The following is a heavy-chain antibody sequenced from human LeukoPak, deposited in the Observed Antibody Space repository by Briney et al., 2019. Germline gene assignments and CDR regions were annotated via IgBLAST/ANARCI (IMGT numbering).Heavy chain of an antibody. CDR2: ISSSSSYI. J-gene: IGHJ4*02. V-gene: IGHV3-21*01. CDR3: ARSYTSSRYYPSDY. D-gene: IGHD1-26*01. CDR1: GFTFSSYS. Sequence: PGGSLRLSCAASGFTFSSYSMNWVRQAPGKGLEWVSSISSSSSYIYYADSVKGRFTISRDNAENSLYLQMNSLRAEDAALYYCARSYTSSRYYPSDYWGQGTLVTVSS.